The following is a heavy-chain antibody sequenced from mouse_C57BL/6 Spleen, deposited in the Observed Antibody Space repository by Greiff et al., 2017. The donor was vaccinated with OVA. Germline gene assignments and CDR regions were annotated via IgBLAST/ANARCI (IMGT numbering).Heavy chain of an antibody. J-gene: IGHJ4*01. CDR1: GYTFTDYY. CDR3: ARTEYLYYGNPYYAMDY. CDR2: INPNNGGT. D-gene: IGHD2-1*01. V-gene: IGHV1-26*01. Sequence: EVQLQQSGPELVKPGASVKISCKASGYTFTDYYMNWVKQSHGKSLEWIGDINPNNGGTSYNQKFKGKATLTVDKSSSTAYMELRSLTSEDSAVYYCARTEYLYYGNPYYAMDYWGQGTSVTVSS.